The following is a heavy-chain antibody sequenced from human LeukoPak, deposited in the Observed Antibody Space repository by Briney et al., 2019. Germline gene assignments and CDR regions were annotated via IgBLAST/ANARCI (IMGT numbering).Heavy chain of an antibody. CDR1: XS. V-gene: IGHV1-24*01. CDR3: ATDRSSLFDY. CDR2: FDPEDGET. J-gene: IGHJ4*02. D-gene: IGHD6-13*01. Sequence: XSXHWVRQAPXKGXXWMGGFDPEDGETIYAQKFQGRVTMTEDTSTDTAYMELSSLRSEDTAVYYCATDRSSLFDYWGQGTLVTVSS.